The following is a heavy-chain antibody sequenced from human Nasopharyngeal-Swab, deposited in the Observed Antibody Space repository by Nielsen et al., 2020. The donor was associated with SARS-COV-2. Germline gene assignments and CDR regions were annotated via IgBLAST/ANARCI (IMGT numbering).Heavy chain of an antibody. Sequence: SETLSLTCAVYGGSFSGYYWSWIRQPPGKGLEWIGEINHSGSTNYHPSLKSRVTISVDTSKNQFSLKLSSVTAADTAVYYCAREDTAMGEIFDYWGQGTLVTVSS. J-gene: IGHJ4*02. V-gene: IGHV4-34*01. CDR2: INHSGST. CDR3: AREDTAMGEIFDY. D-gene: IGHD5-18*01. CDR1: GGSFSGYY.